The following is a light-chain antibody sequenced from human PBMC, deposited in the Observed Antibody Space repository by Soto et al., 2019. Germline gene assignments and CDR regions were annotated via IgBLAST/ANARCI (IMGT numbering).Light chain of an antibody. V-gene: IGLV2-14*01. Sequence: QSALTQPASVSGSPGQSMTISCTGTSSDVGGYNYVSWYQQHPGKAPKLMIYEVTNRPSGVSNRFSGSKSANTASLTVSVLWPDDDADYYCSSYTTSSTVIFGGGTKVTVL. J-gene: IGLJ2*01. CDR2: EVT. CDR3: SSYTTSSTVI. CDR1: SSDVGGYNY.